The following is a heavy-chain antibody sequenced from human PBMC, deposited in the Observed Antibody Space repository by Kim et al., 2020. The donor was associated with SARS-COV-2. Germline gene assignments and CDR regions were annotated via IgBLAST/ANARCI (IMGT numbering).Heavy chain of an antibody. Sequence: SETLSLTCTVSGGSISSYYWSWIRQPPGKGLEWIGYIYYSGSTNYNPSLKSRVTISVDTSKNQFSLKLSSVTAADTAVYYCATLRAYSGYALDYWGQGTLVTVSS. CDR2: IYYSGST. CDR3: ATLRAYSGYALDY. J-gene: IGHJ4*02. D-gene: IGHD5-12*01. CDR1: GGSISSYY. V-gene: IGHV4-59*01.